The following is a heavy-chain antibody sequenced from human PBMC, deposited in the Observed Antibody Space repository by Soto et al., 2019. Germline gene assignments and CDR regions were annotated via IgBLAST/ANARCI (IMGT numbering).Heavy chain of an antibody. Sequence: PSETLSLTCTVSGGSISSYYWGWIRQPPGKGLEWIGYIYYSGSTNYNPSLKSRVTISVDTSKNQFSLKLSSVTAADTAVYYCAGHWALGPPPDYWGQGTLVTVS. D-gene: IGHD3-16*01. V-gene: IGHV4-59*08. J-gene: IGHJ4*02. CDR1: GGSISSYY. CDR2: IYYSGST. CDR3: AGHWALGPPPDY.